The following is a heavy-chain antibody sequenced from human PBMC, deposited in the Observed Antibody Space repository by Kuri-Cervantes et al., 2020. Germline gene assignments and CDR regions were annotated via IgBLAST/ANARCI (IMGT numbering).Heavy chain of an antibody. CDR2: ISWNSGSI. CDR1: GFTFDDYA. CDR3: AKDLLNYYDSSGLRAFDI. Sequence: SLKISCAVSGFTFDDYAMHWVRQAPGKGLEWVSGISWNSGSIGYADSVKGRFTISRDNAKNSLYLQMNSLRAEDTALYYCAKDLLNYYDSSGLRAFDIWGQGTMVTVSS. V-gene: IGHV3-9*01. D-gene: IGHD3-22*01. J-gene: IGHJ3*02.